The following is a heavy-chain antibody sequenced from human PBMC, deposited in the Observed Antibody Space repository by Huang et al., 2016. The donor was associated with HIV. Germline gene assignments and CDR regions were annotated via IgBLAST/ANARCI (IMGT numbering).Heavy chain of an antibody. Sequence: EVQLVESGGGLAQPGGSLRLSCVASGYTFSPYSMNWVRQAPGNGLEWVSYISKTSGATSYAESVKGRFTVSRDNVKNSLYLQMNRLRVEDTAMYYCVRDSSSGLQLRYWGQGALVIVS. CDR3: VRDSSSGLQLRY. J-gene: IGHJ4*02. V-gene: IGHV3-48*01. D-gene: IGHD3-22*01. CDR1: GYTFSPYS. CDR2: ISKTSGAT.